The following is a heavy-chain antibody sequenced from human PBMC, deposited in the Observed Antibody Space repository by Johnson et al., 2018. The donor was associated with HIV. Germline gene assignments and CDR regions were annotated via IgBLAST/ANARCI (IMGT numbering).Heavy chain of an antibody. CDR1: GFTFDDYA. J-gene: IGHJ3*02. CDR3: ARVPSSGWYVAFDM. Sequence: QLVESGGGVIRPGGSLRLSCAASGFTFDDYAMHWVRQAPGKGLEWVSGIRWNSGSIGYADPVKGRFTISRDNAKNYLYLQMNNLRAEDTAVYYCARVPSSGWYVAFDMWGQGTMVTVSS. CDR2: IRWNSGSI. V-gene: IGHV3-9*01. D-gene: IGHD6-19*01.